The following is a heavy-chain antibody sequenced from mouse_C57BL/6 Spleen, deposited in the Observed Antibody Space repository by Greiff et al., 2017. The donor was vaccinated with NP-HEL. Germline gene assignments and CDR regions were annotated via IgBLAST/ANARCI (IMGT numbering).Heavy chain of an antibody. J-gene: IGHJ1*03. CDR3: AAHTVVASDWYFDV. D-gene: IGHD1-1*01. Sequence: VQVVESGPGLVQPSQSLSITCTVSGFSLTSYGVHWVRQSPGKGLEWLGVIWRGGSTDYNAAFMSRLSITKDNSKSQVFFKMNSLQADDTAIYYGAAHTVVASDWYFDVWGTGTTVTVSS. V-gene: IGHV2-5*01. CDR2: IWRGGST. CDR1: GFSLTSYG.